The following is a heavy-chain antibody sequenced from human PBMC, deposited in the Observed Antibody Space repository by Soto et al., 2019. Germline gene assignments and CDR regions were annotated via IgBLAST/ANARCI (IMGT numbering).Heavy chain of an antibody. CDR2: INAGNGNT. J-gene: IGHJ4*02. V-gene: IGHV1-3*01. CDR3: AREISRY. CDR1: GYTFTSYA. Sequence: QVQLVQSGAEVKKPGASVKVSCKASGYTFTSYAMHWVRQAPGQRLEWMGWINAGNGNTKYSQKFQGRVTITRDTSASTPYMELSSLRSEDTAVYYCAREISRYWGQGTLVTVSS. D-gene: IGHD2-15*01.